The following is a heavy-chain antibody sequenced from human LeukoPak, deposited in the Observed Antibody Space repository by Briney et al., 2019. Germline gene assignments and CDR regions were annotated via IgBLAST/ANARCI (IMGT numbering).Heavy chain of an antibody. CDR1: GVSISSSTYY. CDR3: ARHPGDFDY. Sequence: SETPSLTCSVSGVSISSSTYYWGWIRQPPGKGLEWIGNIYYSGSTHYNPSLRSRVTISVDTSKNQFSLKLSSVAAADTAVYYCARHPGDFDYWGQGTLVTVSS. D-gene: IGHD3-10*01. CDR2: IYYSGST. J-gene: IGHJ4*02. V-gene: IGHV4-39*01.